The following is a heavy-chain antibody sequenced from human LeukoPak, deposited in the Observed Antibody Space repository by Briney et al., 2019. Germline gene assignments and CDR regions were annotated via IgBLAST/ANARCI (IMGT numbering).Heavy chain of an antibody. V-gene: IGHV3-53*01. J-gene: IGHJ4*02. D-gene: IGHD3-22*01. CDR3: ARAYYDSSGVAFDY. Sequence: GALRLSCAASGFTLSSNYMSWVRQAPGKGLEWVSVIYSGGSTYYADSVKGRFTISRDNSKNTLYLQMNSLRAEDTAVYYCARAYYDSSGVAFDYWGQGTLVTVSS. CDR2: IYSGGST. CDR1: GFTLSSNY.